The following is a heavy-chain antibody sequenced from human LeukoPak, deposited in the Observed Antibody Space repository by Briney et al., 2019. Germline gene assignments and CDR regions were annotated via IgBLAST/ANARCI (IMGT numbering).Heavy chain of an antibody. CDR1: GGSISSGDYY. D-gene: IGHD4-17*01. J-gene: IGHJ4*02. V-gene: IGHV4-30-4*08. CDR3: AKTTVTTSGILFDY. Sequence: SETLSLTCTVSGGSISSGDYYWSWIRQPPGTGLEWIEYIYYSGSTYYNPSLKSRVTISVDTSKNQFSLKLSSVTAADTAVYYCAKTTVTTSGILFDYWGQGTLVTVSS. CDR2: IYYSGST.